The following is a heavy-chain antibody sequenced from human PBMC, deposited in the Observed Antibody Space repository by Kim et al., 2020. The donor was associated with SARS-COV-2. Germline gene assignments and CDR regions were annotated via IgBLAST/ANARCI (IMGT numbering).Heavy chain of an antibody. J-gene: IGHJ6*02. Sequence: SETLSLTCAVYGGSFSGYYWSWIRQPPGKGLEWIGEINHSGSTNYNPSLKSRVTISVDTSKNQFSLKLSSVTAADTAVYYCARGGMITFGGVIVTPYYYYGMDVCGQGTTVTVSS. D-gene: IGHD3-16*02. CDR1: GGSFSGYY. CDR2: INHSGST. CDR3: ARGGMITFGGVIVTPYYYYGMDV. V-gene: IGHV4-34*01.